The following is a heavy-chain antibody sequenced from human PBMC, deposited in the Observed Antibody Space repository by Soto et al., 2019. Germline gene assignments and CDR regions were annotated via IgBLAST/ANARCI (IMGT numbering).Heavy chain of an antibody. CDR1: SGSISSSNW. J-gene: IGHJ5*02. D-gene: IGHD2-15*01. CDR3: ARVGYCSGGSCSKADNWFDP. V-gene: IGHV4-4*02. Sequence: SETLSLTCAVSSGSISSSNWWSWVRQPPGEGLEWIGEIYHSGSTNYNPSLKSRVTISVDKSKNQFSLKLSSLTAADKAVYYCARVGYCSGGSCSKADNWFDPWGQGTLVTVSS. CDR2: IYHSGST.